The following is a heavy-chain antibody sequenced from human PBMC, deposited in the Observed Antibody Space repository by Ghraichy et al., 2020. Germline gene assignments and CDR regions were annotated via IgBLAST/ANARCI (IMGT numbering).Heavy chain of an antibody. CDR2: ISGLNGNT. Sequence: ASVKVSCKSAGYNFMSYGIAWVRQAPGQGLEWLGWISGLNGNTEYTQRLQGRLTMSTDTSTSTAYLEVMSLRSDDTAVYYCARLSLSTGGTVPHFLPYYGMDLWGQGTTVTVSS. CDR1: GYNFMSYG. CDR3: ARLSLSTGGTVPHFLPYYGMDL. V-gene: IGHV1-18*01. D-gene: IGHD7-27*01. J-gene: IGHJ6*02.